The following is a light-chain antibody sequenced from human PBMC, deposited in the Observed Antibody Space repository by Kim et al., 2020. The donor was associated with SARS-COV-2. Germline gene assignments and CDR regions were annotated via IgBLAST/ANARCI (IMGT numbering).Light chain of an antibody. Sequence: AAGKTARMTCGGNNIGSKSVHWYQQRPGEAPVLVIYYDSDRPSGIPERFSGANSGNTATLTISRVEAGDEADYYCQVWDSSSDHWVFGGGTQLTVL. CDR3: QVWDSSSDHWV. V-gene: IGLV3-21*04. J-gene: IGLJ3*02. CDR1: NIGSKS. CDR2: YDS.